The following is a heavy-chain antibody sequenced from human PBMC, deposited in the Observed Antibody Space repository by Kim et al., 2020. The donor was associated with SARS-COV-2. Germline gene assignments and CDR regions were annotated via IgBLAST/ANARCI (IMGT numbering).Heavy chain of an antibody. J-gene: IGHJ6*02. D-gene: IGHD3-10*01. V-gene: IGHV3-13*04. CDR2: IGTAGDT. CDR3: ARAMVRGGSYYYYYGMDV. CDR1: GFTCSSYD. Sequence: GVSLRLSCAASGFTCSSYDMHWVRQATGKGLEWVSAIGTAGDTYYPGSVKGRFTISRENAKNSLYLQMNSPSAGDTAVYYCARAMVRGGSYYYYYGMDVWGQGTTVTVSS.